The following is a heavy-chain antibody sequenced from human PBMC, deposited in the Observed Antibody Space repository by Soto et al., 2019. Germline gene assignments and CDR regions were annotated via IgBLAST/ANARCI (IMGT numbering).Heavy chain of an antibody. CDR3: ARRLERSGPYYLDS. CDR2: MNPYTGNT. D-gene: IGHD3-16*01. V-gene: IGHV1-8*01. Sequence: QVPLVQSGAEVKKPGVSVKVSCKASGYTFATYDFAWVRQATGQGLEWMGWMNPYTGNTGYAQAFRGRLTMTRNTSITTAYMELSSLTSEDTAVYFCARRLERSGPYYLDSWGQGTLVTVSS. J-gene: IGHJ4*02. CDR1: GYTFATYD.